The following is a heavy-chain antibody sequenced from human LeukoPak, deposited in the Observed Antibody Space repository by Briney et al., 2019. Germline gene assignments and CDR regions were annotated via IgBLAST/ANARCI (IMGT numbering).Heavy chain of an antibody. D-gene: IGHD3-10*01. J-gene: IGHJ6*03. V-gene: IGHV4-59*01. Sequence: SETLSLTCTVSGGSISSYYWSWIRQPPGKGLEWIGYIYYSGSTNYNPSLKSRVTISVDTSKNQFSLKLSSVTAADTAVYYCARTIWFGELPDYYSYYMDVWGKGTTVTVSS. CDR1: GGSISSYY. CDR3: ARTIWFGELPDYYSYYMDV. CDR2: IYYSGST.